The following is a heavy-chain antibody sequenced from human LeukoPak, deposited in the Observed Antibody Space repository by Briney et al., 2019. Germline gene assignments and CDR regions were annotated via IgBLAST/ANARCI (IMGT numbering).Heavy chain of an antibody. CDR3: ARAPIVVVPAVYYYYMDV. CDR2: IRYDGTSK. J-gene: IGHJ6*03. V-gene: IGHV3-30*02. D-gene: IGHD2-2*01. CDR1: GFTFSSSG. Sequence: GGSLRLSCAASGFTFSSSGMHWVRQAPGKGLEWVAFIRYDGTSKYYADSVKGRFTISRDNSKNTVYLQMNSLRAEDTAVYYCARAPIVVVPAVYYYYMDVWGKGTTVTVSS.